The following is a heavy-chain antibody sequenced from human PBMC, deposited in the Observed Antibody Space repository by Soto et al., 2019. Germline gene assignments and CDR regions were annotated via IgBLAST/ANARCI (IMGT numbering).Heavy chain of an antibody. CDR3: VKQWSDLYFDY. D-gene: IGHD2-15*01. J-gene: IGHJ4*02. CDR1: GFTFSSYG. Sequence: GGSLRLSCAASGFTFSSYGMHWVRQAPGKGLEWVTFISYDGSNKYYADSVKGRFTISRDNSKNTVYLQMNSLRAEDTAVYYCVKQWSDLYFDYWGQGTVVTV. CDR2: ISYDGSNK. V-gene: IGHV3-30*02.